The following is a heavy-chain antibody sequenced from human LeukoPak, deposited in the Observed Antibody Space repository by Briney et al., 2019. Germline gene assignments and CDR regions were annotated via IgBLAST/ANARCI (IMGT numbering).Heavy chain of an antibody. J-gene: IGHJ4*02. CDR2: ISASGTTI. D-gene: IGHD3-10*01. CDR1: GFSFSSYE. V-gene: IGHV3-48*03. CDR3: CTSGSFYRIDY. Sequence: GGSLRLSCAASGFSFSSYEMNWVRQAPGKGLEWVSYISASGTTIYYADSVKGRFTISRDNAEKSLYLQMNSLRAEDTAMYYCCTSGSFYRIDYWGQGTLVTVSS.